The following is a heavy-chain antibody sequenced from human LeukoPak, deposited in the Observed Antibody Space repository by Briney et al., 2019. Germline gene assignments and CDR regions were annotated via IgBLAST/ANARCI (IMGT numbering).Heavy chain of an antibody. CDR3: ARGGYYMDV. CDR1: GGSISSNY. V-gene: IGHV4-59*01. Sequence: SETLSLTCTVPGGSISSNYWSWIRQPPGKGLEWIGYVYYSGSTNYNPSLKSRVTISVVTSKNQFSLKLTSVTAADTAVYYCARGGYYMDVWGKGTTVTVSS. CDR2: VYYSGST. J-gene: IGHJ6*03.